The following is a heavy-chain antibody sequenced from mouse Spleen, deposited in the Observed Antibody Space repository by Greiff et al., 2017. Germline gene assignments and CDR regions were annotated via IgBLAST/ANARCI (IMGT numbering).Heavy chain of an antibody. CDR1: GFSLTSYG. J-gene: IGHJ4*01. V-gene: IGHV2-6*02. D-gene: IGHD2-1*01. CDR2: IWSDGST. CDR3: ARMDGNPLYAMDY. Sequence: VQGVESGPGLVAPSQSLSITCTVSGFSLTSYGVHWVRQPPGKGLEWLVVIWSDGSTTYNSALKSRLSISKDNSKSQVFLKMNSLQTDDTAMYYCARMDGNPLYAMDYWGQGTSVTVSS.